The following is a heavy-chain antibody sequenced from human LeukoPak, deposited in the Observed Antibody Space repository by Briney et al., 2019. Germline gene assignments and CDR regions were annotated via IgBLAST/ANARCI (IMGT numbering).Heavy chain of an antibody. D-gene: IGHD3-10*01. Sequence: SETLSLTCAVYGGSFSGYYWNWIRQPPGKGLEWIGEINHTGNTNYNPSLKSRVTISVDTSKNQFSLKVNSVTAADTAVYYCARRVGRYFGERAYYYNYMDVWGKGTTVTISS. CDR2: INHTGNT. J-gene: IGHJ6*03. V-gene: IGHV4-34*01. CDR1: GGSFSGYY. CDR3: ARRVGRYFGERAYYYNYMDV.